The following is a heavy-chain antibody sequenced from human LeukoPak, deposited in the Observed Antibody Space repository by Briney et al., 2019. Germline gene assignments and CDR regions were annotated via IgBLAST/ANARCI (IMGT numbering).Heavy chain of an antibody. CDR2: IYYSGST. V-gene: IGHV4-59*01. D-gene: IGHD4-17*01. Sequence: PSETLSLTCTVSGGSISSYYWSWIRQPPGKGLEWIGYIYYSGSTNYNPSLKSRVTISVDTSKNQFSLKLSSVTAADTAVYYCARDLMTTVTTAYSYYGMDAWGQGTTVTVSS. CDR1: GGSISSYY. J-gene: IGHJ6*02. CDR3: ARDLMTTVTTAYSYYGMDA.